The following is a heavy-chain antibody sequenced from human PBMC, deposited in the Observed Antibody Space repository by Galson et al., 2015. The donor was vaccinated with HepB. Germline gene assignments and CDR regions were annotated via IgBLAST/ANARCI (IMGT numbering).Heavy chain of an antibody. Sequence: SVKVSCKASGYTFTTHGFSWVRQAPGQGLEWIGWISTYNGYKKFAPKFLGGVTLTTDTSTSTVYMEVRSLRSDDTAVYYCARDPGSGYFDERKRQYFYGMDVWGQGTTVTVSS. V-gene: IGHV1-18*04. J-gene: IGHJ6*02. CDR3: ARDPGSGYFDERKRQYFYGMDV. D-gene: IGHD3-3*01. CDR1: GYTFTTHG. CDR2: ISTYNGYK.